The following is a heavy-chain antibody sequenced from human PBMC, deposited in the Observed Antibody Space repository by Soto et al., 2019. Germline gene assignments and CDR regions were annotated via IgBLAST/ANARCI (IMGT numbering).Heavy chain of an antibody. V-gene: IGHV3-30*04. Sequence: GESLKISCAASGFTFSSYAMHWVRQAPGKGLEWVAVISYDGSNKYYADSVKGRFTISRDNSKNTLYLPMNSLRAEDTAVYDGARVGSSGWYDSFDIWGQGTMVTVSS. CDR2: ISYDGSNK. D-gene: IGHD6-19*01. CDR3: ARVGSSGWYDSFDI. J-gene: IGHJ3*02. CDR1: GFTFSSYA.